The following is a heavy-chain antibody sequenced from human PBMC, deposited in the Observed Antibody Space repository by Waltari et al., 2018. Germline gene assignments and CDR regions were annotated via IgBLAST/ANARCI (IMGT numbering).Heavy chain of an antibody. D-gene: IGHD1-26*01. CDR3: ARDLGSFFQGWFAP. Sequence: STNYNPSLKSRVTISVDTSKNQFSLQLSSVTAADTAVYYCARDLGSFFQGWFAPWGQGTLVTVSS. J-gene: IGHJ5*02. V-gene: IGHV4-59*01. CDR2: ST.